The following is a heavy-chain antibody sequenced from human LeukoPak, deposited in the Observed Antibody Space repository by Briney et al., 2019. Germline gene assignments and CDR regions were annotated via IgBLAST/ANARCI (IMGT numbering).Heavy chain of an antibody. CDR2: IYHSGST. Sequence: PSQTLSLTCAVSGGSISSGGYSWSWIRQPPGKGLEWIGYIYHSGSTYYNPSLKSRVTISVDRSKNQFSLNLNSVTAADTAVYYCATYYDILSGYTFDYWGQGTLVAVSS. CDR3: ATYYDILSGYTFDY. J-gene: IGHJ4*02. CDR1: GGSISSGGYS. D-gene: IGHD3-9*01. V-gene: IGHV4-30-2*01.